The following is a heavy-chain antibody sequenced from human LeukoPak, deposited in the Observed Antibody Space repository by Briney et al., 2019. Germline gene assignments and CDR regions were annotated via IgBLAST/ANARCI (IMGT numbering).Heavy chain of an antibody. CDR2: ISSSSSYI. CDR3: TRDRDEGNYYDSSALIF. D-gene: IGHD3-22*01. CDR1: GLTFSHAW. Sequence: GGSLRLSCGASGLTFSHAWMNWVRQAPGKGLEWVSSISSSSSYIYYADSMKGRFTISRDNAKNSLYLQMNSLRAEDTAVYYCTRDRDEGNYYDSSALIFWGQGTLVTVSS. J-gene: IGHJ4*02. V-gene: IGHV3-21*06.